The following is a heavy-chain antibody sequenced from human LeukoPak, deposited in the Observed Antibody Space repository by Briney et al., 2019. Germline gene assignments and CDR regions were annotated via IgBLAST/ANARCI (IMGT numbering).Heavy chain of an antibody. CDR1: GFTFSSYE. D-gene: IGHD2-8*02. V-gene: IGHV3-48*03. J-gene: IGHJ4*02. Sequence: TGGSLRLSCAASGFTFSSYEINWVRQAPGKGLEWVSHISSSGSTIYYADSVKGRFTISRDNAKNSLYLQMNSLRAEDTAVYYCATYRQVLLPFESWGQGTLVTVSS. CDR2: ISSSGSTI. CDR3: ATYRQVLLPFES.